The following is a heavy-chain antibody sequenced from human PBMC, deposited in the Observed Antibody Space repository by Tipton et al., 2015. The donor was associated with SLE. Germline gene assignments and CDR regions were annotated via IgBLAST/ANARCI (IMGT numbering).Heavy chain of an antibody. J-gene: IGHJ1*01. Sequence: TLSLTCTVSGYSISSGYYWGWIRQPPGKGLEWIGTIYHNGSIYYNPSLKGRVTISVDTSKNQFSLKLNSVTAADTAVYYCAVGYCSSVSCQREYFQHWGQGTLVTVSS. V-gene: IGHV4-38-2*02. CDR1: GYSISSGYY. CDR2: IYHNGSI. CDR3: AVGYCSSVSCQREYFQH. D-gene: IGHD2-2*01.